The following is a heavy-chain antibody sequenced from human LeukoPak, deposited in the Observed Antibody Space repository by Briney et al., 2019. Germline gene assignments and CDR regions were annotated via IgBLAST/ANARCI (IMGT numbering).Heavy chain of an antibody. CDR1: GFTVSSNY. Sequence: GGSLRLSCAASGFTVSSNYMSWVRQAPGKGLEWVSAISGSGGSTYYADSVKGRFTIARDNSKNTLYLQMNSLRAEDTAVYYCAKDLGGCCSGGSCYLDYWGQGTLVTVSS. CDR3: AKDLGGCCSGGSCYLDY. V-gene: IGHV3-23*01. CDR2: ISGSGGST. D-gene: IGHD2-15*01. J-gene: IGHJ4*02.